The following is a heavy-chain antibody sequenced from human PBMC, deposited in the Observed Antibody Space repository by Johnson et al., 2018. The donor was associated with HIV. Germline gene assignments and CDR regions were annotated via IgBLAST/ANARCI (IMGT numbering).Heavy chain of an antibody. Sequence: QVQLVESGGGVVQPGGSLRLSCAASGFTFSSYGMHWVRQAPGKGLEWVAFIRYDESNKYYADSVKGRFTISRDTLKNTLYLQMNSLRAEDTAVYYSGKDRAVAGKGHDAFDIWGQGTMVTVSS. V-gene: IGHV3-30*02. D-gene: IGHD6-19*01. J-gene: IGHJ3*02. CDR1: GFTFSSYG. CDR3: GKDRAVAGKGHDAFDI. CDR2: IRYDESNK.